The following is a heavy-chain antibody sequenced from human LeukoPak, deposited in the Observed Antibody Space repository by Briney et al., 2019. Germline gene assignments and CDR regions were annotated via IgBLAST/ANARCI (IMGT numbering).Heavy chain of an antibody. D-gene: IGHD6-13*01. CDR2: IVVGRGNT. J-gene: IGHJ4*02. Sequence: ASVKVSCKASGFTFSSSAMQWVRQARGLRLEWIGWIVVGRGNTNYAQKFQERVTITRDMSTSTAYMELSSLRSEDTAVYYCAADPVTASGSSWYYFDYWGQGTLVTVSS. CDR3: AADPVTASGSSWYYFDY. V-gene: IGHV1-58*02. CDR1: GFTFSSSA.